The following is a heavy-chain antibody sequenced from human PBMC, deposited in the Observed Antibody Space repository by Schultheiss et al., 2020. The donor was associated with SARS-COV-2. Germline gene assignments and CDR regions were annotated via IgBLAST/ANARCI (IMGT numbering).Heavy chain of an antibody. Sequence: GESLKISCTASGFIFSSYGMHWVRQAPGKGLEWVAVLSFDGNSKYHADSVKGRFTISRDNSKNTLYLQMNSLRAEDTAVYYCAKEYYDFWSGYYTGTATYYFDYWGQGTLVTVSS. CDR2: LSFDGNSK. CDR3: AKEYYDFWSGYYTGTATYYFDY. J-gene: IGHJ4*02. V-gene: IGHV3-30*18. D-gene: IGHD3-3*01. CDR1: GFIFSSYG.